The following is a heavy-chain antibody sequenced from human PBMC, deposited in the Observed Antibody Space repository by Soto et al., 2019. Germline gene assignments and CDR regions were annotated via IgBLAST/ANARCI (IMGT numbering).Heavy chain of an antibody. D-gene: IGHD3-10*01. CDR2: IIPAFGTP. V-gene: IGHV1-69*01. CDR1: GGTFNNYA. Sequence: QVQLAQSGAEVKKRGSSVKVSCRVSGGTFNNYAISWVRQAPGEGLEWMGGIIPAFGTPKYAQRFQDRVTISADVYAATAYMELTSLRSDDTDVYYCARDTREITRVRGVIPYYIYHMDVWGPGTTVDVSS. J-gene: IGHJ6*02. CDR3: ARDTREITRVRGVIPYYIYHMDV.